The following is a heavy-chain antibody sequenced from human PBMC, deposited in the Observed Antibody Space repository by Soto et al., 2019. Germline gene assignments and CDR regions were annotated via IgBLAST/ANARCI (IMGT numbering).Heavy chain of an antibody. V-gene: IGHV4-34*01. D-gene: IGHD2-21*02. J-gene: IGHJ5*02. CDR1: GGSFSGYY. CDR2: INHSGST. CDR3: AIEGAEVTANWFGP. Sequence: PSETLSLTCAVYGGSFSGYYWSWIRQPPGKGLEWIGEINHSGSTNYNPSLKSRVILSVDTSKNQFSLKLTSVTVADTAVYYCAIEGAEVTANWFGPWGQGALVTVSS.